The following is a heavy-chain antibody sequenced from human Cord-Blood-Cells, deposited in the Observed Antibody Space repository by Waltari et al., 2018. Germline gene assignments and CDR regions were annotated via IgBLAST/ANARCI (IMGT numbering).Heavy chain of an antibody. Sequence: QVQLQQWGAGLLKPSENLSPTCSVDGGSFSGYYWSWIGQPPGKGLELIGEINHSGSTNYNPSLKSRVTISVDTSKNQFSLKLSSVTAADTAVYYCARLGTYANTRSYAFDIWGQGTMVTVSS. J-gene: IGHJ3*02. CDR2: INHSGST. V-gene: IGHV4-34*01. CDR1: GGSFSGYY. CDR3: ARLGTYANTRSYAFDI. D-gene: IGHD1-1*01.